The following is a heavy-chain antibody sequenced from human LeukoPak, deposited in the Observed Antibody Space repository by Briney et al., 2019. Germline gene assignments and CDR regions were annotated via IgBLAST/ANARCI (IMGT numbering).Heavy chain of an antibody. Sequence: SETLSLTCAVSGDSISSSNWWSWVRQPPGKGLEWIGYIYYSGSTNYNPSLKSRVTISVDTSKNQFSLKLSSVTAADTAVYYCASGGRITMVRGVRLDYWGQGTLVTVSS. CDR2: IYYSGST. CDR1: GDSISSSNW. D-gene: IGHD3-10*01. CDR3: ASGGRITMVRGVRLDY. J-gene: IGHJ4*02. V-gene: IGHV4-4*02.